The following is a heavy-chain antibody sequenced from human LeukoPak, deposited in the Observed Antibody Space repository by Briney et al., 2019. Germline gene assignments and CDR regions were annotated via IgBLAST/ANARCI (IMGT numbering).Heavy chain of an antibody. CDR3: ARGGYDDGGPIFDY. Sequence: PSETLSLTCTVSGGSISSYYWSWIRQPPGKGLEWIGYIHYSGSTNYNPSLKSRVTISVDTSKNQFSLKLSSVTAADTAVYYCARGGYDDGGPIFDYWGQGTLVTVSS. CDR2: IHYSGST. J-gene: IGHJ4*02. CDR1: GGSISSYY. D-gene: IGHD5-12*01. V-gene: IGHV4-59*01.